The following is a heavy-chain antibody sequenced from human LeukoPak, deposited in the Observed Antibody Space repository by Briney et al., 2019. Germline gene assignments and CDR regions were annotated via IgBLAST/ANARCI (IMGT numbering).Heavy chain of an antibody. D-gene: IGHD3-10*01. V-gene: IGHV3-74*01. CDR3: ARVGVRGYYYGMDV. Sequence: QTGGSLRLSCAASGFTFSSYWMHWIRQAPGKGLVWVSRINSDGSSTSYADSVKGRFTISRDNAKNTLYLQMNSLRAEDTAVYYCARVGVRGYYYGMDVCGQGTTVTVSS. CDR1: GFTFSSYW. CDR2: INSDGSST. J-gene: IGHJ6*02.